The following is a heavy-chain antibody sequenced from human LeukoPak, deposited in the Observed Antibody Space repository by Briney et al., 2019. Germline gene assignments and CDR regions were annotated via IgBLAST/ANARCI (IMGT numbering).Heavy chain of an antibody. CDR2: ISAYNGNT. CDR1: GYTFTSYG. Sequence: ASVKVSCKASGYTFTSYGISWVRQAPGQGLEWMGWISAYNGNTNYAQKFQGRVTMTRDTSTSTVYMELSSLRSEDTAVYYCARDRALTGYSSSWFFFDYWGQGTLVTVSS. D-gene: IGHD6-13*01. V-gene: IGHV1-18*01. J-gene: IGHJ4*02. CDR3: ARDRALTGYSSSWFFFDY.